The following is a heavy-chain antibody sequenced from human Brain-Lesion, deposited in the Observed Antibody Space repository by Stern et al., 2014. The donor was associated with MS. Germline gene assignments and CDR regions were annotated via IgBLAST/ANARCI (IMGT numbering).Heavy chain of an antibody. D-gene: IGHD3-22*01. CDR3: AKDIYDSSGFYYGVYYYGLDV. CDR2: ISSNSGSI. V-gene: IGHV3-9*01. CDR1: GFTFDNYA. J-gene: IGHJ6*02. Sequence: EVQLVESGGGLVQPGRSLRLSCAASGFTFDNYAMHWVRQAPVKGLEWVSVISSNSGSIGYADSVKGRFTISRDNAKNFLYLQMNSLRPEDTALYYCAKDIYDSSGFYYGVYYYGLDVWGQGTTVTVSS.